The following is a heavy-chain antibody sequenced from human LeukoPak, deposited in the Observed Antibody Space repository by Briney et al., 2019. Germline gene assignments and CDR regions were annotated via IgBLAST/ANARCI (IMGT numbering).Heavy chain of an antibody. CDR1: DGSISNYY. V-gene: IGHV4-59*01. J-gene: IGHJ6*03. CDR2: IYYTGST. D-gene: IGHD5/OR15-5a*01. CDR3: ARAPGSVYYPYYYMHV. Sequence: PSETLSLTCTVSDGSISNYYWSWIRQPPGKGLEWIGYIYYTGSTNYNPSLKSRVTISVDTSKNQFSLNLNSVTAADTAEYYCARAPGSVYYPYYYMHVWDKGTTVTVSS.